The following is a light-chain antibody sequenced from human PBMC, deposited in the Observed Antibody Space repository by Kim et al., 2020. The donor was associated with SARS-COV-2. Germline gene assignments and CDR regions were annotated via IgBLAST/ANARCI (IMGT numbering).Light chain of an antibody. CDR1: NSDVGNY. CDR2: EVF. J-gene: IGLJ2*01. Sequence: QSALTQPPSASGSPGQSVTISCTGTNSDVGNYVSWYQHHPGKAPTLVIYEVFKRPSGVPDRFSGSKSVNTASLTVSGLQAEDEADYYCSSYAGHVIFGGGTQLTVL. CDR3: SSYAGHVI. V-gene: IGLV2-8*01.